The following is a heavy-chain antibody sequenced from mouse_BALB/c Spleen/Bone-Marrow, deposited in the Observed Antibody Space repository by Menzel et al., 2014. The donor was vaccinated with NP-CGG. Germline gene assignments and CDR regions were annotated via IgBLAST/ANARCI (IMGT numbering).Heavy chain of an antibody. J-gene: IGHJ4*01. CDR3: ERGIQHAMDY. D-gene: IGHD5-2*01. CDR2: IDPENGNT. V-gene: IGHV14-1*02. CDR1: GFNIKDYY. Sequence: VQLQQPGAELVRPGALVKLSCKASGFNIKDYYMHWVKQRPEQGLEWIGWIDPENGNTIFDPTFQGKARLTADTSSNQAYLQLSSLPSEDTAVYYCERGIQHAMDYWGQGTSVTVS.